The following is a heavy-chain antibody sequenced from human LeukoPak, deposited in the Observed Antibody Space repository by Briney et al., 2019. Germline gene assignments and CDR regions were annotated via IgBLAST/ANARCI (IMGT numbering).Heavy chain of an antibody. CDR2: ISYDGSNK. Sequence: PGGSLRLSCAASGFTFSSYAMRWVRQAPGKGLEWVAVISYDGSNKYYADSVKGRFTISRDNSKNTLYLQMNSLRAEDTAVYYCARDGGRGYDPYFDYWGQGTLVTVSS. CDR1: GFTFSSYA. J-gene: IGHJ4*02. D-gene: IGHD5-12*01. CDR3: ARDGGRGYDPYFDY. V-gene: IGHV3-30*04.